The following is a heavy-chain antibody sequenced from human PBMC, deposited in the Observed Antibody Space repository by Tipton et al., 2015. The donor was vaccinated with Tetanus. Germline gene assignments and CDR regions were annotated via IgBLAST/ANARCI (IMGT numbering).Heavy chain of an antibody. CDR3: ARDRRHCTDGVCYSFVLS. Sequence: LRLSCAVYGGSFSNYFWRWIRQPPGKGLEWIGEISPSGNTNYNPSLKSRVTISADTSRNQFSLTLSSVTADDTAVYYCARDRRHCTDGVCYSFVLSWGQGTLVTVSS. J-gene: IGHJ5*02. V-gene: IGHV4-34*01. D-gene: IGHD2-8*01. CDR2: ISPSGNT. CDR1: GGSFSNYF.